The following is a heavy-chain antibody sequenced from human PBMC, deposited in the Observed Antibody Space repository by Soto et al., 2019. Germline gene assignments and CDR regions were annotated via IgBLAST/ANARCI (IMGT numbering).Heavy chain of an antibody. CDR1: GGTFSRYS. CDR2: IMPVFGIA. V-gene: IGHV1-69*08. D-gene: IGHD2-2*01. J-gene: IGHJ6*01. Sequence: QVQLVQSGAEVKKPGSSVKVSCKASGGTFSRYSFTWVRQAPGHGLEWMGRIMPVFGIASYAQKFQGRVTITADEFTSTAFMELSSLRYEDTAVYYSAREDRDRETGLVPAAIDGMDVWGQGTTVTVSS. CDR3: AREDRDRETGLVPAAIDGMDV.